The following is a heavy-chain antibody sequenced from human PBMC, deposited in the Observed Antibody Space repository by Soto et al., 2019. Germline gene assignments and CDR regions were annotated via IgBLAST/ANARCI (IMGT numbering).Heavy chain of an antibody. CDR1: GYTLTELS. D-gene: IGHD3-16*01. J-gene: IGHJ6*02. Sequence: ASVKVSCKVSGYTLTELSMHWVRQAPGKGLEWMGGFDPEDGETIYAQKFQGRVTMTEDTSTDTAYMELSSLRSEDTAVYYCATDRGGVGYYYYGMDVWGQGTTVTVSS. CDR2: FDPEDGET. CDR3: ATDRGGVGYYYYGMDV. V-gene: IGHV1-24*01.